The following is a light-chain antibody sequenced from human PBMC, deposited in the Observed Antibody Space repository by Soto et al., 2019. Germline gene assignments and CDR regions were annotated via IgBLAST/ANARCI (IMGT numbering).Light chain of an antibody. CDR1: SSDVGGFNS. CDR3: CSYAGSYSYA. CDR2: DVN. J-gene: IGLJ1*01. V-gene: IGLV2-11*01. Sequence: QSVLTQPGSVSGSPGQSVTISCTGTSSDVGGFNSVSWYQQHPGKAPKLMIYDVNKRPSGVPDRFSGSKSGSTASLTISGLQAEDEDDYYCCSYAGSYSYAFATGTKVTVL.